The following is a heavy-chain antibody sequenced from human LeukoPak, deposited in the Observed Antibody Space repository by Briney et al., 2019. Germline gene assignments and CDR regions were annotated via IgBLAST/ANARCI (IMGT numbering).Heavy chain of an antibody. Sequence: GGSLRLSCAASGFTLSSYWMSWVRQAPGKGLEWVANIKQDGSEKYYVDSVKGRFTISRDNAKNSLYLQMNSLRAEDTAVYYCARGGGGSGSYFPVFKYWGQGTLVTVSS. D-gene: IGHD3-10*01. V-gene: IGHV3-7*01. CDR3: ARGGGGSGSYFPVFKY. J-gene: IGHJ4*02. CDR2: IKQDGSEK. CDR1: GFTLSSYW.